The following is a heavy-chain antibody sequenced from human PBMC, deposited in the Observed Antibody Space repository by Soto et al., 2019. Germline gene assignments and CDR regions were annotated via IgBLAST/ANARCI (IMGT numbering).Heavy chain of an antibody. CDR3: AREGSSSGPDYEY. CDR2: TRNKASSYTT. D-gene: IGHD3-22*01. J-gene: IGHJ4*02. CDR1: GFSFSDYY. Sequence: EVQLVESGGGLVQPGGSLRLSCAASGFSFSDYYINWVCQAPGKGLEWVGRTRNKASSYTTDYAAFVKGRFTISRDDSKNLIYLQMNSLKTEDPAVYYCAREGSSSGPDYEYWGQGTLVTVSS. V-gene: IGHV3-72*01.